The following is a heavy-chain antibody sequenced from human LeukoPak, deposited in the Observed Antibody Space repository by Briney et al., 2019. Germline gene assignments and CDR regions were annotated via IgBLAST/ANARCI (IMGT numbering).Heavy chain of an antibody. CDR2: IYYSGST. D-gene: IGHD2-15*01. Sequence: SETLSLTCAVSGGSIGGYYWSWIRQPPGKGLEWIGYIYYSGSTKYNPSLKSRVTISVGPSRNQVSLKLSSVTAADTAVYYCARDGGGYCSGGTCSIDLWGQGSWSPSPQ. V-gene: IGHV4-59*01. CDR1: GGSIGGYY. J-gene: IGHJ1*01. CDR3: ARDGGGYCSGGTCSIDL.